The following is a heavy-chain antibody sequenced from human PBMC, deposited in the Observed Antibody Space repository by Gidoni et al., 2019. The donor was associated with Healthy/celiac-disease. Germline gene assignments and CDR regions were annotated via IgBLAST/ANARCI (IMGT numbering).Heavy chain of an antibody. V-gene: IGHV3-33*01. CDR2: IWYDGSNK. Sequence: QVQLVESGGGVVQPGRSLRLSCAASGFTFSSYGMHWVRQGPGKGLGWVAVIWYDGSNKYYADSVKGRFTISRDNSKNTLYLQMNSLRAEDTAVYYCARIGSGYYLDYWGQGTLVTVSS. J-gene: IGHJ4*02. CDR1: GFTFSSYG. CDR3: ARIGSGYYLDY. D-gene: IGHD3-22*01.